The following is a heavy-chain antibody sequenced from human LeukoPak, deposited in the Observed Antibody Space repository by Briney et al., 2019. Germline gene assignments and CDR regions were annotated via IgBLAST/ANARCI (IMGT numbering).Heavy chain of an antibody. CDR2: INPSSGYT. V-gene: IGHV1-46*01. CDR1: GYTFTSYY. Sequence: ASVKVSCMASGYTFTSYYMHWVRQAPGQGLEWMGLINPSSGYTTYAQKFQGRVTMTWDTSTSTVYMDVSSLRSEDTAIYYCARVAAYDLDYWGQGSLVTVSS. J-gene: IGHJ4*02. CDR3: ARVAAYDLDY. D-gene: IGHD3-22*01.